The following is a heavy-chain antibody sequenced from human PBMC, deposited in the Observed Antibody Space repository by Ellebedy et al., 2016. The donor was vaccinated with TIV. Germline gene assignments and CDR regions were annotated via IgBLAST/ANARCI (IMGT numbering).Heavy chain of an antibody. V-gene: IGHV3-49*03. CDR1: GFTFSNYA. D-gene: IGHD5-12*01. CDR2: LRSKAYGGTA. J-gene: IGHJ5*02. CDR3: RLDIVASMAGDWFDP. Sequence: GGSLRLXCEVSGFTFSNYAMSWFRQAPGKGLEWVGFLRSKAYGGTAEYAPSVKGRFTISRDESENAAYLQMNSLKSEDTAVYYCRLDIVASMAGDWFDPWGQGTLVTVSS.